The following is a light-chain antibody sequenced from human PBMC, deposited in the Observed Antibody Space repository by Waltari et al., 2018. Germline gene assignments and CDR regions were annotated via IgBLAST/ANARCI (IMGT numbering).Light chain of an antibody. V-gene: IGLV2-8*01. J-gene: IGLJ1*01. Sequence: QSALTQPPSASGSPGQSVTIFCTGTGSGGSASWYQQHPGKAPKLMIYEVSKRPSGVPDRFSGSKSGNTASLTVSGLQAEDEGDYYCSSDAVSNNFYDFGSGTKVTVL. CDR2: EVS. CDR1: GSGGS. CDR3: SSDAVSNNFYD.